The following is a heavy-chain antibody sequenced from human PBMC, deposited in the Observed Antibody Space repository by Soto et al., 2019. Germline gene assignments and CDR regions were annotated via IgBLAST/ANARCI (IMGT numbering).Heavy chain of an antibody. D-gene: IGHD1-26*01. J-gene: IGHJ3*02. Sequence: QVQLVQSGAEVKKPGSSVKVSCKASGGTFSSYAISWVRQAPGQGLEWMGGIIPIFGTANYAQKFQGRVTITADESTSTAYMGLSSLRSEDTAVYYCARVGSFPEGGAFDIWGQGTMVTVSS. CDR1: GGTFSSYA. CDR2: IIPIFGTA. V-gene: IGHV1-69*01. CDR3: ARVGSFPEGGAFDI.